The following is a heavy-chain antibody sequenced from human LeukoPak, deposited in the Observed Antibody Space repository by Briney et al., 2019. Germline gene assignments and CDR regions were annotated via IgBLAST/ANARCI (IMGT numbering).Heavy chain of an antibody. CDR3: AGGSSWYRGIDY. CDR2: ISTNGGST. V-gene: IGHV3-64*01. CDR1: GFTFSSYA. D-gene: IGHD6-13*01. Sequence: PGGSLRLSCAASGFTFSSYAMYWVRQAPGKGLEYVSAISTNGGSTYYANSVKGRFTISIDNSKNTLYLQMGSLRAEDMGVYYCAGGSSWYRGIDYWGQGTLVTVSS. J-gene: IGHJ4*02.